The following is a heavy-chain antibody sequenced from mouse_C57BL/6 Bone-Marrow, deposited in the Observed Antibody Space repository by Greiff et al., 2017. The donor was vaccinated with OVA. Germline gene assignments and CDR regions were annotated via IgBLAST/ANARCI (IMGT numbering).Heavy chain of an antibody. D-gene: IGHD2-12*01. V-gene: IGHV5-9*01. J-gene: IGHJ3*01. CDR3: AREKVYSQSFAY. CDR2: ISGGGGNT. Sequence: DVMLVESGGGLVKPGGSLKLSCAASGFTFSSYTMSWVRQTPEKRLEWVATISGGGGNTYYPDSVKGRFTISRDNAKNTLYLQMSSLRSEDTALYYCAREKVYSQSFAYWGQGTLVTVSA. CDR1: GFTFSSYT.